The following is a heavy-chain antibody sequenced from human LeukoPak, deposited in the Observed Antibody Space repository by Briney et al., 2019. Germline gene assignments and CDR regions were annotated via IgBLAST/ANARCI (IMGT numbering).Heavy chain of an antibody. CDR1: GFTFNTYT. J-gene: IGHJ4*02. CDR2: ITGNGVST. CDR3: AKGLHSSSWYSDS. D-gene: IGHD6-13*01. Sequence: GGSLRLSCAASGFTFNTYTMNWVRLVPGKGLERVSLITGNGVSTYYADSVKGRFTISRDNSKNTLYLQMNSLRAEDTAVYYCAKGLHSSSWYSDSWGQGTLVTVSS. V-gene: IGHV3-23*01.